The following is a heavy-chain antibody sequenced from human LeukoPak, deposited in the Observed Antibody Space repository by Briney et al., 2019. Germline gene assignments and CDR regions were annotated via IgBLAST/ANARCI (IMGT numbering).Heavy chain of an antibody. CDR1: GGSISTSSYY. J-gene: IGHJ6*02. CDR3: ARGPGIVVAATRRLTYGMDV. Sequence: PSETLSLTCTVSGGSISTSSYYWAWIRQPPGKGLEWIGSIYYSGGTSYNPSPKSRVTISVDTSKNQFSLKLSSVTAADTAVFYCARGPGIVVAATRRLTYGMDVWGQGTTVTVSS. D-gene: IGHD6-13*01. V-gene: IGHV4-39*01. CDR2: IYYSGGT.